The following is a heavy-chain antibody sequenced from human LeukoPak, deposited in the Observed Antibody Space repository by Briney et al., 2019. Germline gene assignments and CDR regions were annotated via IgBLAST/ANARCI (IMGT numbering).Heavy chain of an antibody. J-gene: IGHJ4*02. Sequence: GGSLRLSWAASGFTFSSYAMSWVRQAPEKGLEWVSAISGSGGSTYYADSVKGRFTISRDNSKNTLYLQMNSLRAEDTAVYYCAKDPRDGGSYFDYWGQGTLVTVSS. D-gene: IGHD5-24*01. V-gene: IGHV3-23*01. CDR3: AKDPRDGGSYFDY. CDR2: ISGSGGST. CDR1: GFTFSSYA.